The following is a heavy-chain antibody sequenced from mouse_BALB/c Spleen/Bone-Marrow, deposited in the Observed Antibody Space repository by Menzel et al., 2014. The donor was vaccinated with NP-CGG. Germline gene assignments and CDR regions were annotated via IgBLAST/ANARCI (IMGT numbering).Heavy chain of an antibody. CDR3: ANYYGSSWFAY. Sequence: EVQLQQSGGGLVKPGGSLKLSCAASGFTFSDYYMYWVRQTPEKRLEWVATISEGGSYTYYPDSVKGRFTISRDNAKNNLYLQMSILKSEDTAMYYCANYYGSSWFAYWGQGTLVTVSA. CDR2: ISEGGSYT. D-gene: IGHD1-1*01. J-gene: IGHJ3*01. V-gene: IGHV5-4*02. CDR1: GFTFSDYY.